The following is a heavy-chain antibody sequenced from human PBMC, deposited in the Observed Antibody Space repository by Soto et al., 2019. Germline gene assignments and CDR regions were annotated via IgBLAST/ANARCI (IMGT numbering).Heavy chain of an antibody. V-gene: IGHV1-18*01. D-gene: IGHD3-3*01. CDR2: ISAYSGDT. CDR1: GYTFTNYG. J-gene: IGHJ4*02. CDR3: ARENYDFWSGLLLDY. Sequence: QVHLVQSGAEVKKPGASVKVSCKASGYTFTNYGITWVRQAPGQGLEWMGWISAYSGDTKYVQKRQGRVTVTTDTSTNTAYMELRSLRSDDTAVYYCARENYDFWSGLLLDYWGQGTLVTVSS.